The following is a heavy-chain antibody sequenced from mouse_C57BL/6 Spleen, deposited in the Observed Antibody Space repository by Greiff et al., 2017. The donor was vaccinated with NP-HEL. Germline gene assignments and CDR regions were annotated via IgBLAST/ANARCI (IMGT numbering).Heavy chain of an antibody. J-gene: IGHJ4*01. V-gene: IGHV5-6*01. Sequence: EVMLVESGGDLVKPGGSLKLSCAASGFTFSSYGMSWVRQTPDKRLEWVATISSGGSYNYYPDSVKGRFTISRDNAKNTLYLQMSSLKSEDTAMYYCARAPDYAMDYWGQGTSVTVSS. CDR1: GFTFSSYG. CDR3: ARAPDYAMDY. CDR2: ISSGGSYN.